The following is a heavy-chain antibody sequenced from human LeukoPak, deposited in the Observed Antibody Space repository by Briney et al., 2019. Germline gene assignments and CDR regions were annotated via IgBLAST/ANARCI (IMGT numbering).Heavy chain of an antibody. CDR2: ISSGSRYI. V-gene: IGHV3-21*04. CDR1: GFTFSAYS. CDR3: AKDLVGAFDY. Sequence: PGGSLRLSCAASGFTFSAYSMNWVRQAPGKGLEWVSSISSGSRYIYYADSVKGRFTISRDNAKDSLYLQMNSLRTEDTALYYCAKDLVGAFDYWGQGTLVTVSS. D-gene: IGHD1-26*01. J-gene: IGHJ4*02.